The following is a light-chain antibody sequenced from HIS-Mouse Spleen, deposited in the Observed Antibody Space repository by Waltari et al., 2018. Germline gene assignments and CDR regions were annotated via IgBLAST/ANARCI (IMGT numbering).Light chain of an antibody. CDR2: SNN. CDR3: AAWDDSLNGVV. CDR1: TSNNGTNA. Sequence: QALLTQPPSAPGTPGPRVTIACSGTTSNNGTNAENWYQQHPGTAPDLVILSNNPRPSWVPARVAGSRSGTSASLALSGLQSEDEADDYCAAWDDSLNGVVFGGGTKLTVL. J-gene: IGLJ2*01. V-gene: IGLV1-44*01.